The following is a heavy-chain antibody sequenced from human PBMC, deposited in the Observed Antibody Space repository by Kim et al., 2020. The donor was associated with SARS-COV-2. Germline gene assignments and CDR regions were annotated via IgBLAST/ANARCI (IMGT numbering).Heavy chain of an antibody. CDR3: ARDMGVTGADDS. Sequence: GGSLRLSCAASGFTFSSYPMTWVRQAPGKGLEWVSYISGGGSNIYYADSVRGRFTISRDNAKNSLFLQMNSLREEDTAVYYCARDMGVTGADDSWGQGTLVTVSS. V-gene: IGHV3-48*02. D-gene: IGHD6-13*01. CDR1: GFTFSSYP. J-gene: IGHJ4*02. CDR2: ISGGGSNI.